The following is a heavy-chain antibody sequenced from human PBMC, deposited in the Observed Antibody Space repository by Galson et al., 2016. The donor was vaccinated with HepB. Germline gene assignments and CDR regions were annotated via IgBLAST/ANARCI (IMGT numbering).Heavy chain of an antibody. D-gene: IGHD5-12*01. CDR3: AKWGGYGDY. J-gene: IGHJ4*02. V-gene: IGHV3-23*01. CDR1: GFTFTSHA. Sequence: SLRLSCAASGFTFTSHAMNWVRQAPGKGLEWVSVISGGGTTTYYATSVKGRFTISRDHSKNTVFLQMNSLRGEDAATYYCAKWGGYGDYWGQGILVTVSS. CDR2: ISGGGTTT.